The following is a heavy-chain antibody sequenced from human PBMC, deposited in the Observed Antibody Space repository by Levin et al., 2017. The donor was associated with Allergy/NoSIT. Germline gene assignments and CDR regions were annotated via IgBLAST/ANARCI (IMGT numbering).Heavy chain of an antibody. D-gene: IGHD6-13*01. CDR3: ARGDPDISALTNY. Sequence: SETLSLTCTVSDGSISSYYWNWIRQPPGKGLEWIGYIYYSGSTNYNPSLKSRVTMTVDTTKNQVSLKLSSVAAADAAEYDCARGDPDISALTNYWGQGTLVTVSS. J-gene: IGHJ4*02. CDR2: IYYSGST. V-gene: IGHV4-59*01. CDR1: DGSISSYY.